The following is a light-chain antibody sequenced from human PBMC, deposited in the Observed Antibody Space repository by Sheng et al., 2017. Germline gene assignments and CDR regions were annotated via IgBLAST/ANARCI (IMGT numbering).Light chain of an antibody. Sequence: QSALTQPPSASGSPGQSVTISCTGTSSDVGGYNFVSWYQQHPGKAPKLIIYEVIKRPSGVPDRFSGSKSGNTASLTVSGLQTEDEADYYCSSYAGSNNVVFGGGTKLTVL. CDR1: SSDVGGYNF. CDR3: SSYAGSNNVV. J-gene: IGLJ2*01. CDR2: EVI. V-gene: IGLV2-8*01.